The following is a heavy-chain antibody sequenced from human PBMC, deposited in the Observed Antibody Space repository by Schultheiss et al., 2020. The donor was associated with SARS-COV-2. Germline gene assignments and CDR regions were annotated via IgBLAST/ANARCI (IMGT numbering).Heavy chain of an antibody. J-gene: IGHJ3*02. Sequence: SETLSLTCTVSGGSISSSSYYWGWIRQPPGKGLEWIGSIYYSGSTYYNPSLKSRVTISVDTSKNQFSLKLSSVTAADTAVYYCARDPPYYYDSSVGVGAFDIWGQGTMVTVSS. V-gene: IGHV4-39*07. CDR3: ARDPPYYYDSSVGVGAFDI. CDR2: IYYSGST. D-gene: IGHD3-22*01. CDR1: GGSISSSSYY.